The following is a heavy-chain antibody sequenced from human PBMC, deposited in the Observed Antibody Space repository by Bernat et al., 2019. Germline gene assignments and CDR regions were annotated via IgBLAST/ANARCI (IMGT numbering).Heavy chain of an antibody. Sequence: QVQLVQSGAEVKKPGASVKVSCKASGYTFTSYGISWVRQAPGQGLEWMGWISAYNGNTNYAQKLQGRVNMTTDTSTSTAYMELRSLRYDDTAVYYCARDCSGGSCYPDQYYFDYWGQGTLVTVSS. CDR1: GYTFTSYG. CDR2: ISAYNGNT. V-gene: IGHV1-18*01. J-gene: IGHJ4*02. D-gene: IGHD2-15*01. CDR3: ARDCSGGSCYPDQYYFDY.